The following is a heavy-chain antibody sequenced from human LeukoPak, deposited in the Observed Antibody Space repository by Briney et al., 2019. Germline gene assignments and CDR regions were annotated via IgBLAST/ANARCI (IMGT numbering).Heavy chain of an antibody. V-gene: IGHV4-39*01. CDR2: FYYSGST. Sequence: SETLSLTCTVSGGSISSSSYFWGWIRQPPGKGLEWIGSFYYSGSTYYNPSLKSRLTISVDTSKNQFSLNLSSVTAADTAVYYCARDLSGSPYGMDVWGQGTTVTVSS. CDR3: ARDLSGSPYGMDV. D-gene: IGHD3-10*01. J-gene: IGHJ6*02. CDR1: GGSISSSSYF.